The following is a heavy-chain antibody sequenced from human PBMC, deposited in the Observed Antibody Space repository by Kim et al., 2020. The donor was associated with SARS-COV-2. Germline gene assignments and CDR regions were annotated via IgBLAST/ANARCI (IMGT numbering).Heavy chain of an antibody. CDR1: GFTFDDYA. V-gene: IGHV3-9*01. CDR3: AKLVYGDASYYFDY. J-gene: IGHJ4*02. Sequence: GGSLRLSCAASGFTFDDYAMHWVRQAPGKGLEWVSGISWNSGSIGYADSVKGRFTISRDNAKNSLYLQMNSLRAEDTALYYCAKLVYGDASYYFDYWGQGTLVTVSS. CDR2: ISWNSGSI. D-gene: IGHD4-17*01.